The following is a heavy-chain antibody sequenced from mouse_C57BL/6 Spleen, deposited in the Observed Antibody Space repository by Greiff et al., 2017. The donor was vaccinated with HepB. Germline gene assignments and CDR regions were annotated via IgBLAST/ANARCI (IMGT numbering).Heavy chain of an antibody. CDR2: INPSSGYT. V-gene: IGHV1-7*01. Sequence: QVHVKQSGAELAKPGASVKLSCKASGYTFTSYWMHWVKQRPGQGLEWIGYINPSSGYTKYNQKFKDKATLTADKSSSTAYMQLSSLTYEDSAVYYCARDYYRDWYFDVWGTGTTVTVSS. CDR1: GYTFTSYW. J-gene: IGHJ1*03. CDR3: ARDYYRDWYFDV. D-gene: IGHD2-12*01.